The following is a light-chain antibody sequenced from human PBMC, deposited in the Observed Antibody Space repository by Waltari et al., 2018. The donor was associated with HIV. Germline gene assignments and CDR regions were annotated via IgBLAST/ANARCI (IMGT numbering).Light chain of an antibody. J-gene: IGLJ1*01. V-gene: IGLV2-18*02. CDR3: SSYRTNNTIV. Sequence: QSALTQPPSVSASPGQSVTISCTGTSSDVGTYNRVSWYLQPPGTAPRIIIYEVKNRPSGGPDLFSGSKSGNAASLTISGLQAEDGADYYCSSYRTNNTIVFGTGTKVTVL. CDR1: SSDVGTYNR. CDR2: EVK.